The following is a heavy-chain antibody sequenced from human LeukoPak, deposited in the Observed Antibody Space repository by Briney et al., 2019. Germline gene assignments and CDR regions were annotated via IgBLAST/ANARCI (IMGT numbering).Heavy chain of an antibody. CDR1: GYSFPNYW. CDR2: INPGDSDT. J-gene: IGHJ3*02. D-gene: IGHD2-21*01. V-gene: IGHV5-51*01. Sequence: GESLKISCKGSGYSFPNYWIYWVRQMPGKGLEWMGIINPGDSDTRYSPSFQGQVTISADKSISTAYLQWSSLRASDTAMYYCTSLVSPDAFDIWGQGTMVTVSS. CDR3: TSLVSPDAFDI.